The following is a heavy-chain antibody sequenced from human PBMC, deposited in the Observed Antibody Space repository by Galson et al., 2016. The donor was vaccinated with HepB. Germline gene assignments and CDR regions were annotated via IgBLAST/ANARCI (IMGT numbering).Heavy chain of an antibody. D-gene: IGHD3-22*01. CDR1: GFTFSGYA. J-gene: IGHJ4*02. V-gene: IGHV3-23*01. Sequence: SLRLSCAASGFTFSGYAMSWVRQAPGKGLEWVSGISGSGDTTDYGDSVKGRFTISRDNSKNTLYLRMNSLRAEDTAVYYCAKRDYYDSSGFSALLDYWGLGTLVTVSS. CDR2: ISGSGDTT. CDR3: AKRDYYDSSGFSALLDY.